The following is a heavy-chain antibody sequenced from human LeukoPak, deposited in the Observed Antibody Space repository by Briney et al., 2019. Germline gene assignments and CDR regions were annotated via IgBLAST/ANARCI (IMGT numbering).Heavy chain of an antibody. CDR3: AREHRGWYGSATHWFDP. CDR2: LSYDGSNK. D-gene: IGHD3-10*01. CDR1: GFTFSSYA. V-gene: IGHV3-30-3*01. Sequence: GGSLRLSCAASGFTFSSYAMHRVRQAPGKGLEWVAVLSYDGSNKYYADSVKGRFTISRDNSKNTLYLQMNSLRAEDTAVYYCAREHRGWYGSATHWFDPWGQGTLVTVSS. J-gene: IGHJ5*02.